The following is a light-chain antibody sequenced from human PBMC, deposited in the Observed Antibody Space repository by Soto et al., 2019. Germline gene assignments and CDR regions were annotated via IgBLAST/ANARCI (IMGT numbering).Light chain of an antibody. Sequence: QSALTQPPPPSGAPWPSVTISSTGNNNDVGGYNYVSWYQQCPGKAPKLIIYEVNERPSGVPDRFSGSKSGNTASLTVSGLQTADEADYYCSPYAGSNWYVFGTGTKVTVL. V-gene: IGLV2-8*01. CDR3: SPYAGSNWYV. J-gene: IGLJ1*01. CDR1: NNDVGGYNY. CDR2: EVN.